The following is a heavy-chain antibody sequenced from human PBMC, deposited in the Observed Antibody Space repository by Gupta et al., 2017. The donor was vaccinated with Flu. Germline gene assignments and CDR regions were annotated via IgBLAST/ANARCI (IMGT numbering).Heavy chain of an antibody. D-gene: IGHD1-14*01. CDR1: GFPFSHYY. J-gene: IGHJ4*02. CDR2: STSTASAK. V-gene: IGHV3-11*01. Sequence: QVILMESGGGSATPGTSLRLPCASNGFPFSHYYLKWIRLAPGTGLGWIAYSTSTASAKYYADSVKGLFTISRDNAKSSQYLQMDSLTADDSVVYYGANSDCGNPYDFDYWGQGTLVTVSS. CDR3: ANSDCGNPYDFDY.